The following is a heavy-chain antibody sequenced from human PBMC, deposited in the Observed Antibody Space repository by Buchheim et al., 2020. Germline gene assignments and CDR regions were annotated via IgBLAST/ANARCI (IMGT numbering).Heavy chain of an antibody. V-gene: IGHV1-8*01. J-gene: IGHJ5*02. CDR3: ARGSDIVVGPAANWFDP. Sequence: QVQLVQSGAEVKKPGASVKVSCKASGYTFTSYDINWVRQATGQGLEWMGWMNPNSGNTGYAQKFQGRVTMTRNTSISTAYMELRSLRSEDTALYYCARGSDIVVGPAANWFDPWGQGTL. D-gene: IGHD2-2*01. CDR2: MNPNSGNT. CDR1: GYTFTSYD.